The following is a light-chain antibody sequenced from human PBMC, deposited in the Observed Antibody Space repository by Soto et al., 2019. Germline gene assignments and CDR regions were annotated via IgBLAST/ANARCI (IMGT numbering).Light chain of an antibody. V-gene: IGKV3-20*01. CDR1: QSVSSNY. CDR3: QHYDSSPSYT. Sequence: EIVLTQSPGTLSLSPGERATLSCRASQSVSSNYLAWYQQRPGQAPRLLIYGASSRATGIPDRFSGSGSGTDFTLTISSLEPEDFAVYYCQHYDSSPSYTFGQGTKLE. J-gene: IGKJ2*01. CDR2: GAS.